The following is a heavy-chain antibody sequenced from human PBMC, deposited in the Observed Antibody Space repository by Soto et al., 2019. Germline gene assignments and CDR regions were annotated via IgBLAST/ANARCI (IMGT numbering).Heavy chain of an antibody. V-gene: IGHV1-46*01. Sequence: ASVKVSCQASGFDFTDRYIHWVRQAPGQGLEWMGIISPDGGSTRYSQKFQARITMTRDTSTSTVYMELSSLRSEDTAIYYCARAPRGGVIIVITWAQIDYWGQGTLVTVSS. CDR2: ISPDGGST. CDR1: GFDFTDRY. J-gene: IGHJ4*02. CDR3: ARAPRGGVIIVITWAQIDY. D-gene: IGHD3-10*01.